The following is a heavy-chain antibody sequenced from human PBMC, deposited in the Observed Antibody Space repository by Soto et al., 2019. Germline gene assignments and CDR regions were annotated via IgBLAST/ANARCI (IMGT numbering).Heavy chain of an antibody. J-gene: IGHJ4*02. CDR3: ARTYGGNSFDS. V-gene: IGHV4-34*01. CDR1: GGSFSGYY. Sequence: QVQLQQWGAGLLKPSETLSLTCAAYGGSFSGYYWSWIRQPPGKGLEWIGEIRHSGSTNYNPSLKRRVTISVDTSLNQFSLKLSSVSAAATAVYYCARTYGGNSFDSGGQGTLVTVSS. D-gene: IGHD4-17*01. CDR2: IRHSGST.